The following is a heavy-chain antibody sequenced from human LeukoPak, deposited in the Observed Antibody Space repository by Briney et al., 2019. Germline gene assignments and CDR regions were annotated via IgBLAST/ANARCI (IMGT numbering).Heavy chain of an antibody. Sequence: GGSLRLSCAASGFTFGSYSMNWVRQAPGKGLEWVSYISSSSSTIYYADSVKGRFTISRDNAKNSLYLQMNSLRAEDTAVYYCATVAGLAFDIWGQGTMVTVSS. V-gene: IGHV3-48*01. D-gene: IGHD6-19*01. CDR1: GFTFGSYS. J-gene: IGHJ3*02. CDR2: ISSSSSTI. CDR3: ATVAGLAFDI.